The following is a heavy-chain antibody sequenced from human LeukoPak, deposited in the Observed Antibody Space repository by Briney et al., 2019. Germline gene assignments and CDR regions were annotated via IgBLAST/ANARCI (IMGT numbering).Heavy chain of an antibody. D-gene: IGHD3-22*01. J-gene: IGHJ4*02. CDR1: GGSFSGYY. V-gene: IGHV4-34*01. Sequence: SETLSLTCAVYGGSFSGYYWSWIRQPPGKGLEWIGEINHSGSTNYNPSLKSRVTISVDTSKNQFSLKLSSVTAADTAVYYCARGFGSSGYYPFSNFDYWGQGTLVTVSS. CDR2: INHSGST. CDR3: ARGFGSSGYYPFSNFDY.